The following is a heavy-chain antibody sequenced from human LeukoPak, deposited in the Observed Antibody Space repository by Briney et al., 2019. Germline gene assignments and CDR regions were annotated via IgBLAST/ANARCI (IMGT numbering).Heavy chain of an antibody. Sequence: GGSLRLSCAASGYTFSSYAMSWVRQAPGKGLEGVSAISGSGGSTYYADSVKGRFTISRDNSKNTLYLQMNSRRAADTAVYYCAKDVSRIQPPRYFDYWGQGTLVTVSS. CDR1: GYTFSSYA. CDR2: ISGSGGST. V-gene: IGHV3-23*01. J-gene: IGHJ4*02. D-gene: IGHD5-18*01. CDR3: AKDVSRIQPPRYFDY.